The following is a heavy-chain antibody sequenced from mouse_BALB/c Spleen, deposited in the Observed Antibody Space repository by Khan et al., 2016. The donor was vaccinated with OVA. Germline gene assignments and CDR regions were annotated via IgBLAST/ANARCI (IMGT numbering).Heavy chain of an antibody. CDR3: ARYSYMYSLTY. J-gene: IGHJ3*01. CDR2: IRSGGTT. D-gene: IGHD2-14*01. CDR1: GFSLTTYG. V-gene: IGHV2-2*01. Sequence: QVQLKESGPGLVQPSQSLSITCTVSGFSLTTYGVHWVRQSPGKGLEWLGVIRSGGTTDYNAPFISRLNITKDISKSQVFLKMNSLQADDTAMYYCARYSYMYSLTYWGQGTLVTVSA.